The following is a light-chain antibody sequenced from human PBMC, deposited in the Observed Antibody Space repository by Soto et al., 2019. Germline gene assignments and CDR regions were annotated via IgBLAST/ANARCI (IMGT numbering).Light chain of an antibody. V-gene: IGKV3-15*01. CDR1: QSVSSN. J-gene: IGKJ1*01. CDR2: AVF. CDR3: HQYNNWPRT. Sequence: EIVLTQSPATLSLSPGERATLSCRASQSVSSNLAWYQQKPGQAPRLLMYAVFTRAAGIPGRFSGGVSGTEFTLTINGLQSEDFAVYYCHQYNNWPRTFGQGTKVDIK.